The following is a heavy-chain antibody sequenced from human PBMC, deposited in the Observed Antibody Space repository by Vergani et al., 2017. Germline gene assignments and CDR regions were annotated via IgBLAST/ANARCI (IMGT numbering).Heavy chain of an antibody. CDR2: IKSKTDGGTT. Sequence: EVQLVESGGGLVKPGGSLRLSCAASGFTFSNAWMSWVRQAPGKGLEWVGRIKSKTDGGTTDYAAPVKGRFTISRDDSKNTLYLQMNSLRAEDTAVYYCARQGYCSSTSCQRYYYYGMDVWGQGP. J-gene: IGHJ6*02. CDR3: ARQGYCSSTSCQRYYYYGMDV. D-gene: IGHD2-2*01. V-gene: IGHV3-15*01. CDR1: GFTFSNAW.